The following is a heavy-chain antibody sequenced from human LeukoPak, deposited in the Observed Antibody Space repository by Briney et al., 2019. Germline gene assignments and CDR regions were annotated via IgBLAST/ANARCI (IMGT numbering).Heavy chain of an antibody. CDR3: ASAAREYCSGGSCYYFDY. CDR1: GGSFSGYY. Sequence: SETLSLTCAVYGGSFSGYYWSWIRQPPGKGLEWIGEINHSGSTNYNPSLKSRVTISVDTSKNQFSLELSSVTAADTAVYYCASAAREYCSGGSCYYFDYWGQGTLVTVSS. D-gene: IGHD2-15*01. V-gene: IGHV4-34*01. J-gene: IGHJ4*02. CDR2: INHSGST.